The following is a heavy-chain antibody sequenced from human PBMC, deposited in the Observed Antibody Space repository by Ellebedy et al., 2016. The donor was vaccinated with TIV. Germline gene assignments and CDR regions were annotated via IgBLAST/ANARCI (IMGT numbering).Heavy chain of an antibody. J-gene: IGHJ5*02. CDR2: ISSSSSYI. CDR3: ARGPYSSSWYPSAFDP. CDR1: GFTFSSYS. Sequence: GESLKISXAASGFTFSSYSMNWVRQAPGKGLEWVSSISSSSSYIYYADSVKGRFTISRDNAKNSLYLQMNSLRDEDTAVYYCARGPYSSSWYPSAFDPWGQGTLVTVSS. D-gene: IGHD6-13*01. V-gene: IGHV3-21*01.